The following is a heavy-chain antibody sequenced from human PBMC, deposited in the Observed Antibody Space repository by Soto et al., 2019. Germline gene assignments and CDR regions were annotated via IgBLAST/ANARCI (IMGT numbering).Heavy chain of an antibody. Sequence: SETLSLTCAVSGGSISSGGYSWSWIRQPPGKDLEWIGYIYHSGSTYYNPSLKSRVTISVDRSKNQFSLKLSSVTAADTAVYYCARGGVDYYDSRGYYFSPYYFDYWGQGTLVTVSS. CDR3: ARGGVDYYDSRGYYFSPYYFDY. D-gene: IGHD3-22*01. J-gene: IGHJ4*02. CDR2: IYHSGST. V-gene: IGHV4-30-2*01. CDR1: GGSISSGGYS.